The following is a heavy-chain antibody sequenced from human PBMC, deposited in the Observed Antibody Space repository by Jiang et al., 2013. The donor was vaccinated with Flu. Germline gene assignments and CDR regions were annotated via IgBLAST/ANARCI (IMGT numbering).Heavy chain of an antibody. D-gene: IGHD1-26*01. CDR2: FDPEDGET. CDR1: GYTLTELS. J-gene: IGHJ4*02. Sequence: SVKVSCKVSGYTLTELSMHWVRQAPGKGLEWMGGFDPEDGETIYAQKFQGRVTMTEDTSTDTAYMELSSLRSEDTAVYYCAPARGGSYYYPYWGQGTLVTVSS. CDR3: APARGGSYYYPY. V-gene: IGHV1-24*01.